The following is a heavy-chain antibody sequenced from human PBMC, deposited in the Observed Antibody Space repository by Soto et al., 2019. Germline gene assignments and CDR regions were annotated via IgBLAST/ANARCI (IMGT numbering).Heavy chain of an antibody. CDR2: TYYKSKWYY. V-gene: IGHV6-1*01. Sequence: QVQLQQSGPGLVNPSQTLSLTCAISGDSVSSNTAAWHWIRQSPSIGLEWRGRTYYKSKWYYNYAVCVKSRINVNPDTSKNQCSLQLNAVTPEDTAVYYGARESGSGNELDAFDYWGQGPLVTVSS. D-gene: IGHD5-12*01. CDR1: GDSVSSNTAA. CDR3: ARESGSGNELDAFDY. J-gene: IGHJ4*02.